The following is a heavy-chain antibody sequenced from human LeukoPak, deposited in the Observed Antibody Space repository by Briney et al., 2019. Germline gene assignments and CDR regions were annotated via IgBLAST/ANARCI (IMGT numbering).Heavy chain of an antibody. CDR1: GFTFSSYG. CDR3: ARALDYYDSSGYAVYNGMDV. J-gene: IGHJ6*02. CDR2: TWYPGSNK. V-gene: IGHV3-33*01. Sequence: GGTLRLSCVASGFTFSSYGMHAVREAPGKGQEWVAVTWYPGSNKYYADSVKGRFTISRDNSTISLYLQMNRLRAEVTSVYYCARALDYYDSSGYAVYNGMDVWGQGSTVTVSS. D-gene: IGHD3-22*01.